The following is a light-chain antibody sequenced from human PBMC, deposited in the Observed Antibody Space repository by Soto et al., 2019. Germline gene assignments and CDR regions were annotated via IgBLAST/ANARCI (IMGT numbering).Light chain of an antibody. CDR1: SSGVGAYNY. CDR3: SLFAGNDNVV. CDR2: EVN. Sequence: QSALTQPPSASGSPGQSVTISCTGTSSGVGAYNYVCWYQQHPGKAPKLMIYEVNKRPSGVPDRFSGSKSGNTDSLTVSGLQSGDEAYYDCSLFAGNDNVVFGGGTQLTVL. J-gene: IGLJ3*02. V-gene: IGLV2-8*01.